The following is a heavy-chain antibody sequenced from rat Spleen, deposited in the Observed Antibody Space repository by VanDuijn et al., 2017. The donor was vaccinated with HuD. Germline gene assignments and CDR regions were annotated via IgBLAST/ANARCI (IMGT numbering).Heavy chain of an antibody. D-gene: IGHD1-7*01. V-gene: IGHV5-27*01. J-gene: IGHJ2*01. CDR1: GFTFSNYG. Sequence: EVQLVESGGGLVQPGRSLKLSCAASGFTFSNYGMAWVRQAPTKGLEWVASITNSGGSTYYRDSVKGRFTISRDNAKSTLYLQMDSLRSEDTATYYCTAGKYYGYYYWGQGVMVTVSS. CDR2: ITNSGGST. CDR3: TAGKYYGYYY.